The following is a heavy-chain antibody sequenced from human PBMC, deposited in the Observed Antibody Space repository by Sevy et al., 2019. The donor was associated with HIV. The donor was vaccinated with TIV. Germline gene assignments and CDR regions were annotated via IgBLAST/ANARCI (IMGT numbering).Heavy chain of an antibody. Sequence: GESLKISCKGSGYTFTRYRIGWVRQMPGKGLEWMGIIYPGDSNTRYSPSFQGQVTISADKSISTAYLQWSSLKASDTAMYYCAIDRCITMVQGAFDYWGQGTLVTVSS. CDR1: GYTFTRYR. D-gene: IGHD3-10*01. CDR3: AIDRCITMVQGAFDY. V-gene: IGHV5-51*01. J-gene: IGHJ4*02. CDR2: IYPGDSNT.